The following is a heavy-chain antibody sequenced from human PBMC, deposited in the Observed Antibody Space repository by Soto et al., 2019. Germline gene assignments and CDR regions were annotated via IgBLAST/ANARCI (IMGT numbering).Heavy chain of an antibody. CDR2: ISGSGGST. J-gene: IGHJ3*02. D-gene: IGHD3-22*01. CDR1: GFTFSSYA. V-gene: IGHV3-23*01. CDR3: GKDSDSRGAFEI. Sequence: GGSLRLSCAASGFTFSSYAMSWVRQAPGKGLEWVSAISGSGGSTYYADSVKGRFTISRDNSKNTLYLQMNSLRAEDTAVYYCGKDSDSRGAFEIWGQGTMVTVSS.